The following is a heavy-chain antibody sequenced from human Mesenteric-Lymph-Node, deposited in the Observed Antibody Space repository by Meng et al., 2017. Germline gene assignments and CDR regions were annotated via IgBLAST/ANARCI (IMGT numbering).Heavy chain of an antibody. CDR3: ARGVREGDLLLYYYYGMDV. Sequence: GESLKISCAASGFTVSSNYMSWVRQAPGKGLEWVSVIYSGGSTYYADSVKGRFTISRDNSKNKLYLQMNSLRAEGTAVYYCARGVREGDLLLYYYYGMDVWGQGTMVTVYS. V-gene: IGHV3-53*01. D-gene: IGHD1-26*01. CDR2: IYSGGST. CDR1: GFTVSSNY. J-gene: IGHJ6*02.